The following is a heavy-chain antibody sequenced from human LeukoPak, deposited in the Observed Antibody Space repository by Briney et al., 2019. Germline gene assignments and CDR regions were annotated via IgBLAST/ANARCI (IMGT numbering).Heavy chain of an antibody. V-gene: IGHV3-30*04. Sequence: GGSLRLSCAASGFTFSNYAMHWVRQAPGRGLEWVAAISYDGNNKYYADSVKGRFTISRDNSKNTLYLQMNSLRAEDTAVYYCARGPRFAIRLIVVVTKGHFDYWGQGTLVTVSS. CDR1: GFTFSNYA. CDR2: ISYDGNNK. D-gene: IGHD3-22*01. CDR3: ARGPRFAIRLIVVVTKGHFDY. J-gene: IGHJ4*02.